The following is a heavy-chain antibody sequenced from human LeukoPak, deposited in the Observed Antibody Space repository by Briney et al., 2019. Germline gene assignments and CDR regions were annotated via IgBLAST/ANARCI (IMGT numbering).Heavy chain of an antibody. CDR3: ARGLGGSNWDNVFDI. J-gene: IGHJ3*02. V-gene: IGHV3-7*01. CDR2: IKQDGNEK. D-gene: IGHD6-13*01. CDR1: EFTFSSYW. Sequence: GGSLRLSCAASEFTFSSYWMSWVRQAPGKGLEWVANIKQDGNEKYYVDSVKGRFTISRDNAKNSLYLQMNSLRVEDTAVYYCARGLGGSNWDNVFDIWGQGTMVTVSS.